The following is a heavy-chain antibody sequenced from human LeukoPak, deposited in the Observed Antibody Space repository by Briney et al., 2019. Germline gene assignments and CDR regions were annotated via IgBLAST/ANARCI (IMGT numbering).Heavy chain of an antibody. D-gene: IGHD3-16*01. V-gene: IGHV4-59*01. J-gene: IGHJ6*03. CDR1: GGSISSYY. Sequence: PSETLSLTCTVSGGSISSYYWSWIRQPPGKGLEWIGYIYFSGGTNYNPSLKSRVTISVDTSRNQFSLKLSSVTAADTAVYFCARATRWGGMDVWGKGTTVTVSS. CDR2: IYFSGGT. CDR3: ARATRWGGMDV.